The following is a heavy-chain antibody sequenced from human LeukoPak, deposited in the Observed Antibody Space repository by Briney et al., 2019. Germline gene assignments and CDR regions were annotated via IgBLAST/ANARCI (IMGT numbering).Heavy chain of an antibody. V-gene: IGHV3-7*03. CDR1: GFTFSNVW. Sequence: PGGSLRLSCAASGFTFSNVWMSWVRLAPGKGLEWVANIKEDGTETYYVDSVKGRFTISRDNAKNSLYLQMNSLRVEDTAVYYCAKEGRSLQTYWGRGTLVTVSS. CDR3: AKEGRSLQTY. D-gene: IGHD5-24*01. J-gene: IGHJ4*02. CDR2: IKEDGTET.